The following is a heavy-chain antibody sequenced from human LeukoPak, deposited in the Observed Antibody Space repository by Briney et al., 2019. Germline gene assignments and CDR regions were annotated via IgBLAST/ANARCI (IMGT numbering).Heavy chain of an antibody. Sequence: GASVKVSCKASGYTFTSYAISWVRQAPGQGLEWMGGIIPIFGTANYAQKFQGRVTITADESTSTAYMELSSLRSEDTAVYYCARDASSGRQLWSNGMDVWGQGTTVTVSS. CDR1: GYTFTSYA. CDR3: ARDASSGRQLWSNGMDV. J-gene: IGHJ6*02. D-gene: IGHD5-18*01. V-gene: IGHV1-69*13. CDR2: IIPIFGTA.